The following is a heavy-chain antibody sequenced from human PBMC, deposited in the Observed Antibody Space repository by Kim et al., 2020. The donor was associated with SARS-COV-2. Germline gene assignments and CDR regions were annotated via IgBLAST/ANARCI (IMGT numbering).Heavy chain of an antibody. Sequence: GGSLRLSCAASGFTFSSYGMHWVRQAPGKGLEWVAVIWYDGSNKYYADSVKGRFTISRDNSKNTLYLQMNSLRAEDTAVYYCARDHKAIVLRFLEWSLTVGTYYYGMDVWGQGTTVTVSS. V-gene: IGHV3-33*01. D-gene: IGHD3-3*01. J-gene: IGHJ6*02. CDR3: ARDHKAIVLRFLEWSLTVGTYYYGMDV. CDR1: GFTFSSYG. CDR2: IWYDGSNK.